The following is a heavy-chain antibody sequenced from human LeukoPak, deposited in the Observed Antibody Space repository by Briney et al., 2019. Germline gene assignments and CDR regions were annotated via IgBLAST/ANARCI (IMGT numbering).Heavy chain of an antibody. CDR3: ARGPYCSSTSCYGCYYYYYMDV. CDR1: GGSISSGSYY. D-gene: IGHD2-2*01. CDR2: IYTSGST. Sequence: SETLSLTCTVSGGSISSGSYYWSWIRQPAGKGLEWIGRIYTSGSTNYNPSLKSRVTISVDTSKNQFSLKLSSVTAADTAVYYCARGPYCSSTSCYGCYYYYYMDVWGKGTTVTISS. J-gene: IGHJ6*03. V-gene: IGHV4-61*02.